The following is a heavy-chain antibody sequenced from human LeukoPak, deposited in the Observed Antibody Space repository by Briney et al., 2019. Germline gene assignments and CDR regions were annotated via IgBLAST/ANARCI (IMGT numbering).Heavy chain of an antibody. Sequence: GESLRISCKGSGYSFTSYWIGWVRQMPGKGLEWMGIIYPGDSNTRYSPSFQGQVTISADKSINTAYLQWNSLKASDTAMYYCARHGRSGTYYSRFDPWGQGTLVTVSS. V-gene: IGHV5-51*01. D-gene: IGHD3-10*01. CDR3: ARHGRSGTYYSRFDP. J-gene: IGHJ5*02. CDR2: IYPGDSNT. CDR1: GYSFTSYW.